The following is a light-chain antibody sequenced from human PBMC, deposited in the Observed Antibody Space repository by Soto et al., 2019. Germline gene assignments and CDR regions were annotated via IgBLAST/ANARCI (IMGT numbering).Light chain of an antibody. CDR3: QQSHSAPLT. CDR2: AAS. CDR1: QSISSH. V-gene: IGKV1-39*01. Sequence: QMTQSPSSLFASVGDRVTITCRASQSISSHLNWCQQKVGQTPRLLIYAASTLQSEVPPRFSGSGSGTAFTLTISGLQREDFATYYCQQSHSAPLTFGGGTKIQI. J-gene: IGKJ4*01.